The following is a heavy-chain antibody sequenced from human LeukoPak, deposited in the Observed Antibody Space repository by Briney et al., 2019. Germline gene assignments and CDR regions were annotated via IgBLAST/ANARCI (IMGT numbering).Heavy chain of an antibody. CDR2: IYSGGST. Sequence: GGSLRLSCAASEFSVGSNYMTWVRQAPGKGLEWVSLIYSGGSTYYADSVKGRFTISRDNSKNTLYLQMNSLRAEDTAIYYCATYRQVLLPFGSRGQGTLVTVSS. V-gene: IGHV3-66*01. D-gene: IGHD2-8*02. J-gene: IGHJ4*02. CDR1: EFSVGSNY. CDR3: ATYRQVLLPFGS.